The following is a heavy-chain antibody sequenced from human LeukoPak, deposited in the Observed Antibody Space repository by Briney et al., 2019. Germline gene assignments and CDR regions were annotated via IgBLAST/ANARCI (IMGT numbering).Heavy chain of an antibody. D-gene: IGHD2-2*01. CDR2: IRSKAYGGTT. J-gene: IGHJ6*03. CDR3: TRAPCRLVPAAMRGYYYMDV. V-gene: IGHV3-49*04. Sequence: GGSLRLSCTASGFTFGDYAMSWVRQAPGKGLEWVGFIRSKAYGGTTEYAASVKGRFTISRDDSKSIAYLQMNSLKTEDTAVYYCTRAPCRLVPAAMRGYYYMDVWGKGTTVTISS. CDR1: GFTFGDYA.